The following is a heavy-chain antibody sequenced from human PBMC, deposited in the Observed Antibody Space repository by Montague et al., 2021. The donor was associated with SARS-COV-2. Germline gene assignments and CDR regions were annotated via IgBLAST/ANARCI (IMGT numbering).Heavy chain of an antibody. CDR3: ATDYGSGSYFDY. V-gene: IGHV4-59*01. CDR2: MYYDGSP. Sequence: SETLSLTCTVSVGSISIYYWSWIRQPPGKGLEWIGYMYYDGSPKYKPSLRGRVTISVDKSKNQCSLKLSSVTAADTAVYYCATDYGSGSYFDYWGQGSLVTVSS. CDR1: VGSISIYY. D-gene: IGHD3-10*01. J-gene: IGHJ4*02.